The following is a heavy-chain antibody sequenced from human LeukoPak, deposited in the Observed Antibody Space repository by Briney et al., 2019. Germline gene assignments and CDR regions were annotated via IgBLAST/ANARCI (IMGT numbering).Heavy chain of an antibody. D-gene: IGHD6-19*01. J-gene: IGHJ4*02. V-gene: IGHV1-18*01. CDR2: ISAYNVNT. CDR3: ARVPVSGPVARFDY. Sequence: GASVKVSCKASGYTFTSYGISWVRQAPGQGLEWMGWISAYNVNTNDAQKLQGRVTMTTDTSTTTAYMELRSLRSDDTAVYYCARVPVSGPVARFDYWGQGTLVTVST. CDR1: GYTFTSYG.